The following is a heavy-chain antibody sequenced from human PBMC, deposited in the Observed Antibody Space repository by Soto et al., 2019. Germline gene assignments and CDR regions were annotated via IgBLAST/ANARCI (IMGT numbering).Heavy chain of an antibody. CDR2: ISSSSSTI. CDR3: ARDPSPDGSYEDEYYFDY. Sequence: GGSLRLSCAASGFTFSSYSMNWVRQAPGKGLEWVSYISSSSSTIYYADSVKGRFTISRDNAKNSLYLQMNSLRDEDTAVYYCARDPSPDGSYEDEYYFDYWGQGTLVTVSS. J-gene: IGHJ4*02. D-gene: IGHD1-26*01. CDR1: GFTFSSYS. V-gene: IGHV3-48*02.